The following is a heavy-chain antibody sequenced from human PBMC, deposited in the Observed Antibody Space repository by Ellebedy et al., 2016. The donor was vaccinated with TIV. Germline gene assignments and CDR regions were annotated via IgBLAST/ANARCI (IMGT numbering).Heavy chain of an antibody. CDR3: ARVRRGSSGMDV. J-gene: IGHJ6*02. V-gene: IGHV1-2*02. CDR1: GYTFTAYY. D-gene: IGHD3-22*01. CDR2: INPDSGGT. Sequence: ASVKVSCKASGYTFTAYYMHWVRQAPGQGLEWMGWINPDSGGTNFAQKFQGRVTMTRDTSVNTAYMELNRLQSDDTATYYCARVRRGSSGMDVWGQGTTVTVS.